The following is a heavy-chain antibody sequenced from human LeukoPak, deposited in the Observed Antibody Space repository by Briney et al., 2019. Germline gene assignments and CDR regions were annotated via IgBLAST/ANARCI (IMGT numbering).Heavy chain of an antibody. J-gene: IGHJ3*02. CDR2: IKNSGNT. D-gene: IGHD6-19*01. CDR1: GGSISSYY. V-gene: IGHV4-4*07. CDR3: AREGSSSGWRPFDI. Sequence: SETLSLTCSVSGGSISSYYWSWIRQPAGKGLEWIGRIKNSGNTNYNPSLENRVTLSLDTSKNQFSLNLSSVTAADTAVYYCAREGSSSGWRPFDIWGQGTVVTVSS.